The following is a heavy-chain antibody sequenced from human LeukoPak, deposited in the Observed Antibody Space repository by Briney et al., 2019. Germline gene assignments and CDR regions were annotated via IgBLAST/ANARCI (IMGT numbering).Heavy chain of an antibody. V-gene: IGHV1-46*01. CDR3: ARETIAAAVYYFDH. CDR1: GYTFISNY. Sequence: ASVKVSCKASGYTFISNYIHWVRQAPGQGLEWMGIINPSGGSTNFAQKFQGRVTMTRDTSTSTVYMELSSLRSEDTAVYYCARETIAAAVYYFDHWGQGTLVTVSS. J-gene: IGHJ4*02. D-gene: IGHD6-13*01. CDR2: INPSGGST.